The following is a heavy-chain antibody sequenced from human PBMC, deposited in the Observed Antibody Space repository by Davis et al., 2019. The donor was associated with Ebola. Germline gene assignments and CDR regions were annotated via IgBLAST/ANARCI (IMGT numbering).Heavy chain of an antibody. CDR3: ARGWLRSGLDY. Sequence: LRLSCAISGDSVSVNSGGWNWIRQSPSRGLEWLGRTYYNSKWYKDYAVSLKSRITFNPDTSKNQFSLQLDSVTPEDTAIYYCARGWLRSGLDYWGQGILVTVSS. J-gene: IGHJ4*02. V-gene: IGHV6-1*01. CDR2: TYYNSKWYK. CDR1: GDSVSVNSGG. D-gene: IGHD5-12*01.